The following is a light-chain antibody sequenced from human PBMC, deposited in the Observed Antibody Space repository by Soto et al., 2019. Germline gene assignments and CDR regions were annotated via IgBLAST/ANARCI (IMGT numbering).Light chain of an antibody. CDR1: QTVFSNY. Sequence: EIVLTQSPGTLSLSPGERATLSCRASQTVFSNYVAWYQQKPGQSPRLLIYGASARATGISDMFSGSGSGTDFPLPISSLEPEESAVYYCQHYAFEHPSTLGQGTRLEI. CDR3: QHYAFEHPST. J-gene: IGKJ5*01. V-gene: IGKV3-20*01. CDR2: GAS.